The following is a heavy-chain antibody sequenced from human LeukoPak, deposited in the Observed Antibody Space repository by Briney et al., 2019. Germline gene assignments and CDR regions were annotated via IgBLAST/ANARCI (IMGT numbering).Heavy chain of an antibody. CDR1: SGSISTSNYY. CDR2: IYYSGST. J-gene: IGHJ4*02. V-gene: IGHV4-39*01. CDR3: ARLGITMRPDY. D-gene: IGHD3-22*01. Sequence: SETLSLTCTVSSGSISTSNYYWGWIRQPPGKGLEWIGSIYYSGSTYYNPSLKSRVTISVDTSKNQFSLKLSSVTAADTAVYYRARLGITMRPDYWGQGTLVTVSS.